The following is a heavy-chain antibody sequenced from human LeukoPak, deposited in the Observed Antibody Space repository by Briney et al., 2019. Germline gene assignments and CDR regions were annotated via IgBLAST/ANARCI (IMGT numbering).Heavy chain of an antibody. CDR2: MNPNSGNT. CDR3: ARGEKYGDFDY. D-gene: IGHD2-2*01. V-gene: IGHV1-8*01. Sequence: GASVKVSCKASGYSFTSYDINWVRQATGQGLEWMGWMNPNSGNTDYAQKFQGRVTMTRNTPINTAYMGLSSLRSEDTAVYYCARGEKYGDFDYWGQGTLVTVSS. J-gene: IGHJ4*02. CDR1: GYSFTSYD.